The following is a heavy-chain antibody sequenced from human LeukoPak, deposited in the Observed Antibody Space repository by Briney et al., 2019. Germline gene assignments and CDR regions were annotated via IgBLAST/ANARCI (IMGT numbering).Heavy chain of an antibody. D-gene: IGHD3-22*01. J-gene: IGHJ4*02. Sequence: GGSLRLSCAASGFTFSSYSMNWVRQAPGKGLEWVSSISNSSSYIYYADSVKGRFTISRDNAKNSLYLQMNSLRAEDTAVYYCARDLGRDYYDSSGYYNDYWGQGTLVTVSS. CDR2: ISNSSSYI. V-gene: IGHV3-21*01. CDR3: ARDLGRDYYDSSGYYNDY. CDR1: GFTFSSYS.